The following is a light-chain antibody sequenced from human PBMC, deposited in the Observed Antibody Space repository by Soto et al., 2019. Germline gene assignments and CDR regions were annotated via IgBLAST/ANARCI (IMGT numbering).Light chain of an antibody. CDR1: SSNIGSNT. Sequence: QSVLTQPPSASGTPGQRVTISCSGSSSNIGSNTVSWYQQLPGTAPKLLIYSNTQRPSGVPDRFSGSKSGTSAFLAISGFQSEDEADYYFAAWDDSLDGYVFGTGTKLTVL. V-gene: IGLV1-44*01. CDR2: SNT. J-gene: IGLJ1*01. CDR3: AAWDDSLDGYV.